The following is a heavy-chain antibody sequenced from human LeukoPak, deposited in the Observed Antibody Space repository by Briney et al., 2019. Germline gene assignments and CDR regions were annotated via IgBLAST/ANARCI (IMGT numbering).Heavy chain of an antibody. D-gene: IGHD1-26*01. CDR1: GYTFTGYY. J-gene: IGHJ5*02. CDR2: INPNSGGT. Sequence: GASVKVSCKASGYTFTGYYTHWVRQAPGQGLEWMGWINPNSGGTNYAQKFQGRVTMTRDTSISTAYMELSRLRSDDTAVYYCARDWLLEWELPNWFDPWGQGTLVTVSS. V-gene: IGHV1-2*02. CDR3: ARDWLLEWELPNWFDP.